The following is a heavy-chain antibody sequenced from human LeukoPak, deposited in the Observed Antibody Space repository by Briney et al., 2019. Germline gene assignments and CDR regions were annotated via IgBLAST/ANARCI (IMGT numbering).Heavy chain of an antibody. CDR3: ARQGSTLYYFDY. CDR2: IPTSGTT. V-gene: IGHV4-4*07. D-gene: IGHD2/OR15-2a*01. Sequence: SETLSLTCTVSGGSISNYYWSWIRQPAGKGLEWIGHIPTSGTTNYSPSLKSRVTMSVDTSKNQFSLKLSSVTAADTAVYYCARQGSTLYYFDYWGQGTLVTVSS. CDR1: GGSISNYY. J-gene: IGHJ4*02.